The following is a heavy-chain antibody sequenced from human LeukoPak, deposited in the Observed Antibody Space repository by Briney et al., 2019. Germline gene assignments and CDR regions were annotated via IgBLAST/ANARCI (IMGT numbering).Heavy chain of an antibody. D-gene: IGHD3-22*01. CDR1: GGSFSGYY. CDR2: IYYSGST. J-gene: IGHJ4*02. CDR3: ARVDYYDSSASY. Sequence: SETLSLTCAVYGGSFSGYYWSWIRQPPGKGLEWIGYIYYSGSTYYNPSLKSRVTISVDTSKNQFSLKLSSVTAADTAVYYCARVDYYDSSASYWGQGTLVTVSS. V-gene: IGHV4-34*01.